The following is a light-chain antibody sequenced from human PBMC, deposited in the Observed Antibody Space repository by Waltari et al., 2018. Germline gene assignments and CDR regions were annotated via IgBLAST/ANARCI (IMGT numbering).Light chain of an antibody. CDR1: SSVSTSY. J-gene: IGKJ2*03. Sequence: EIVLTQSPTSMAVSQGERVPISCTANSSVSTSYLHWYQQKPGFPPRLLVYSISSLASGVPARFSGSGSGTSYTLIISSMEAEDAANYYGQQGHSIPYSCGQGTKVEIK. V-gene: IGKV3D-7*01. CDR2: SIS. CDR3: QQGHSIPYS.